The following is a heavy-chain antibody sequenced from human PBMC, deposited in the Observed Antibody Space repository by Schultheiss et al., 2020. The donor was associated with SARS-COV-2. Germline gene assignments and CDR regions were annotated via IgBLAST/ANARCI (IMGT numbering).Heavy chain of an antibody. CDR2: ISYDGSNK. CDR3: AKRGNGSGRRGFDY. J-gene: IGHJ4*02. D-gene: IGHD3-10*01. Sequence: GGSLRLSCAASGFTFSSYAMHWVRQAPGKGLEWVAVISYDGSNKYYADSVKGRFTISRDNAKNSLYLQMNSLRAEDTALYYCAKRGNGSGRRGFDYWGQGTLVTVSS. CDR1: GFTFSSYA. V-gene: IGHV3-30-3*02.